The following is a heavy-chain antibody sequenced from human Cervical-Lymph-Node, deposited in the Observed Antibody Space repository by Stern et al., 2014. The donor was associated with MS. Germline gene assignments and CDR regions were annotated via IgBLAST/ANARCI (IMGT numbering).Heavy chain of an antibody. V-gene: IGHV3-73*01. Sequence: QLVESGGGLIQPGGSLQLSCAASGFTFSDSAMHWVRQTSGKGLEWVGRIRSKDNNYATAYAASVKGRFTVSRADSNNTAYLQMNSLKTEDTAVYYCAGTSNLAAFDYWGQGTLVTVSS. J-gene: IGHJ4*02. CDR3: AGTSNLAAFDY. D-gene: IGHD6-13*01. CDR2: IRSKDNNYAT. CDR1: GFTFSDSA.